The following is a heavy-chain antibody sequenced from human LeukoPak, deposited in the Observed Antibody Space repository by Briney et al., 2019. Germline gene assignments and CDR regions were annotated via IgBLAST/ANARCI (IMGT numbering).Heavy chain of an antibody. CDR2: ISGSGGST. J-gene: IGHJ4*02. Sequence: GGSLRLSCAASGFTFSSYAMSWVRQAPGKGLEWVSAISGSGGSTYYADSVKGRFTISRDNSKNTLYLQMNSLRAEDTAVYYCAKRDPTLGYSYASPFDYWGQGTLVTVSS. D-gene: IGHD5-18*01. V-gene: IGHV3-23*01. CDR3: AKRDPTLGYSYASPFDY. CDR1: GFTFSSYA.